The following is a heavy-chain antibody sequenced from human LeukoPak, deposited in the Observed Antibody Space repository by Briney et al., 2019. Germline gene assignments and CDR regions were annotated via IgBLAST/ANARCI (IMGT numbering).Heavy chain of an antibody. V-gene: IGHV3-7*01. CDR3: ARNLRYFDWLLRTNAFDF. J-gene: IGHJ3*01. CDR1: GFTFSSYW. CDR2: IKQDGSEK. D-gene: IGHD3-9*01. Sequence: PGGSLRLSCAASGFTFSSYWMSWVRQAPGKGLEWVANIKQDGSEKYYVDSVKGRFTISRDNAKNTLFLQINSLRAEDTAVYSCARNLRYFDWLLRTNAFDFWGQGTMVTVSS.